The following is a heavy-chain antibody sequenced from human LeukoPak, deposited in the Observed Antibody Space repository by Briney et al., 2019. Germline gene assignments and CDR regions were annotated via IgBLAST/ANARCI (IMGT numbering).Heavy chain of an antibody. CDR3: ASGKDCDRSGYYYYYFYMDV. D-gene: IGHD3-22*01. J-gene: IGHJ6*03. CDR1: GCTFTSYA. V-gene: IGHV1-69*06. Sequence: GASVKVSCKASGCTFTSYAISWVRQAPGQGLEWMGWIIPVFGNTNYAQKLQGRVTITADTSTSTAYMELRSLRSEDTAVYYRASGKDCDRSGYYYYYFYMDVWGKGTTVTVSS. CDR2: IIPVFGNT.